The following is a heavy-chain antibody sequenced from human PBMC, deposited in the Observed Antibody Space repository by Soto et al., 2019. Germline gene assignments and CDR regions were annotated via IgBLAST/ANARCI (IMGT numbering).Heavy chain of an antibody. CDR1: GGTFSSYA. J-gene: IGHJ6*02. V-gene: IGHV1-69*13. D-gene: IGHD6-19*01. Sequence: GASVKVSCKASGGTFSSYAISWARQAPGQGLEWMGGIIPIFGTANYAQKFQGRVTITADESTSTAYMELSSLRSEDTAVYYCASPEIAVAETYYYYYGMDVWGQGTTVTVSS. CDR2: IIPIFGTA. CDR3: ASPEIAVAETYYYYYGMDV.